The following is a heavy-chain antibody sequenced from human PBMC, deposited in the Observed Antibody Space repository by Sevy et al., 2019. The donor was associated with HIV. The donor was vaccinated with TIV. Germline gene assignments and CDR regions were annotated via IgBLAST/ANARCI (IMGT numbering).Heavy chain of an antibody. CDR1: GFTFSSYA. Sequence: GGSLRLSCAASGFTFSSYAMSWVRQAPGKGLEWVSAISGSGGSTYYADSVKGRFTISRDNSKNTLYLQMNSLRAEDXXXXXXXXXXXXXXXXXXXSYYYGMDVWGQGTTVTVSS. CDR3: XXXXXXXXXXXXXSYYYGMDV. J-gene: IGHJ6*02. V-gene: IGHV3-23*01. CDR2: ISGSGGST.